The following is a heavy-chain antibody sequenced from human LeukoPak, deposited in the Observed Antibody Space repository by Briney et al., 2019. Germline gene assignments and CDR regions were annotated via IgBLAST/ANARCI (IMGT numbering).Heavy chain of an antibody. D-gene: IGHD4-23*01. CDR1: GFTFSTYS. Sequence: PGGSLRLSCTASGFTFSTYSMHWVRQAPGKGLEWVAFIRYDGSNKYYADSVKGRFTISRDNSKNTLYLQMNSLRAEDTAVYYCAKDHDPIRWLNTFDYWGQGTLVTVSS. J-gene: IGHJ4*02. CDR3: AKDHDPIRWLNTFDY. V-gene: IGHV3-30*02. CDR2: IRYDGSNK.